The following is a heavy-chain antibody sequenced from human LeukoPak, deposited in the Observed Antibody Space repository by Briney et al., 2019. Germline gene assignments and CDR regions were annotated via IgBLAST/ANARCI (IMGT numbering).Heavy chain of an antibody. D-gene: IGHD5-18*01. J-gene: IGHJ4*02. CDR1: GGSISSGNYY. CDR2: ISHSGST. V-gene: IGHV4-39*07. CDR3: ASSHVDTAMVFDY. Sequence: SETLSLACTVSGGSISSGNYYWGWIRQPPGKGLEWIGSISHSGSTYYNTSLKSRVTISVDTSKNQFSLKLCSVTAADTAVYYCASSHVDTAMVFDYWGQGTLVTVSS.